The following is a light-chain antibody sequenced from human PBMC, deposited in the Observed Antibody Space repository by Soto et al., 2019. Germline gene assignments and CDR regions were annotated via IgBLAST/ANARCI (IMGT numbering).Light chain of an antibody. CDR1: QSVLYSSNDKNY. CDR3: HQYYSAPWT. V-gene: IGKV4-1*01. Sequence: DIVMTQSPDSLAVSLGERATINCKSSQSVLYSSNDKNYLAWYQLKPGQPPKLLIYWASTRESGVPDRFRGSGSGTDFTLAISSLQAEDVAVYYCHQYYSAPWTFGQGTKVEIK. CDR2: WAS. J-gene: IGKJ1*01.